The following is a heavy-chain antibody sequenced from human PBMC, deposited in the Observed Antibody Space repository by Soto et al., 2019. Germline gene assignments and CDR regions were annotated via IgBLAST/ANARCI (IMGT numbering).Heavy chain of an antibody. Sequence: GESLKISCKGSGYSFTSYWIGWVRQMPGKGLEWMGIIYPGDSDTRYSPSFQGQVTISADKSINTAYLQWSSLKASDTAMYYCARQYTIFGVVTQMYNWFDPWGQGTLVTVSS. D-gene: IGHD3-3*01. V-gene: IGHV5-51*01. CDR1: GYSFTSYW. CDR2: IYPGDSDT. J-gene: IGHJ5*02. CDR3: ARQYTIFGVVTQMYNWFDP.